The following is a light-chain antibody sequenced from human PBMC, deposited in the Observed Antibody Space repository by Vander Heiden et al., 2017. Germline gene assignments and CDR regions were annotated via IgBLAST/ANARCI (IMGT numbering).Light chain of an antibody. J-gene: IGKJ4*01. CDR2: GTS. CDR3: QQYFHWPLT. CDR1: KSGSSN. V-gene: IGKV3-15*01. Sequence: EIVMTQSPATLSVSPGERATLACRSSKSGSSNVAWYQQRPGQAPRLLIYGTSNRATGVPARFSGSGSGTEFTLTISSLQSEDFVVYYCQQYFHWPLTFGGGTKVQIK.